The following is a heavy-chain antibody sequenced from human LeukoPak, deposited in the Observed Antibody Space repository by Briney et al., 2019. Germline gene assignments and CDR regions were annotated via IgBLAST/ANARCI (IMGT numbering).Heavy chain of an antibody. D-gene: IGHD3-22*01. J-gene: IGHJ4*02. CDR2: INHSGST. V-gene: IGHV4-34*01. CDR3: AMPSYYYDSSGYYPHLDY. CDR1: GGSFSGYY. Sequence: SETLSLTCAVYGGSFSGYYWSWIRQPPGKGLEWIREINHSGSTNYNPSLKSRVTISVDTSKNQFSLKLSSVTAADTAVYYCAMPSYYYDSSGYYPHLDYWGQGTLVTVSS.